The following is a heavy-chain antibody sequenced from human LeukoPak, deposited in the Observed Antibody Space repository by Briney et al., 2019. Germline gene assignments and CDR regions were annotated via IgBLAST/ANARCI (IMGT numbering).Heavy chain of an antibody. CDR1: GGSFSGYY. CDR3: ARGQKYYYDSSGYGPNDY. CDR2: INHSGST. D-gene: IGHD3-22*01. Sequence: SETLSLTCAVYGGSFSGYYWSWIRQPPGKGLEWIGEINHSGSTKYNPSLKSRVTISMDTSKNQFSLKVSSVTAADTAVYYCARGQKYYYDSSGYGPNDYWGQGTLVTVSS. J-gene: IGHJ4*02. V-gene: IGHV4-34*01.